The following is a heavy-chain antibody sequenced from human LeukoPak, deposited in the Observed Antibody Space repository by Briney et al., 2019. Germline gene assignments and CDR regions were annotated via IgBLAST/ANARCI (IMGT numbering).Heavy chain of an antibody. V-gene: IGHV5-51*01. Sequence: GESLKISCKGSGYSFTSYWIGWVRQMPGEGLEWMGIIYPGDSDTRYSPSFQGQVTISADKSISTAYLQWSSLKASDTAMYYCARRAGAYFDWSEYFQHWGQGTLVTVSS. CDR2: IYPGDSDT. CDR1: GYSFTSYW. CDR3: ARRAGAYFDWSEYFQH. J-gene: IGHJ1*01. D-gene: IGHD3-9*01.